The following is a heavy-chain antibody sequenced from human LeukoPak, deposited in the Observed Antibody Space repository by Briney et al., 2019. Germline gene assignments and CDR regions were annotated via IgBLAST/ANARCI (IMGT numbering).Heavy chain of an antibody. J-gene: IGHJ6*02. CDR1: GFTVSSNY. D-gene: IGHD6-6*01. V-gene: IGHV3-66*01. Sequence: AGGSLRLSCAASGFTVSSNYMSWVRQAPGKGLEWVSVIYSGGSTYYADSVKGRFTISRDNSKNTLYLQMNSLRAEDTAVYYCARDISSIAPHYYGMDVWGQGTTVTVSS. CDR3: ARDISSIAPHYYGMDV. CDR2: IYSGGST.